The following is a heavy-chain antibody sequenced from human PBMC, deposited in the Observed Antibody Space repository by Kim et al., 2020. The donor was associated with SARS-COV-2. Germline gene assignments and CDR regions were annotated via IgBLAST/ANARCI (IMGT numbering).Heavy chain of an antibody. V-gene: IGHV3-9*01. D-gene: IGHD3-10*01. Sequence: APGQGRFTSSRDNAKHPLYLQMNSLRAEDTALYYCAKGYGSGSYSPYFDYWGQGTLVTVSS. CDR3: AKGYGSGSYSPYFDY. J-gene: IGHJ4*02.